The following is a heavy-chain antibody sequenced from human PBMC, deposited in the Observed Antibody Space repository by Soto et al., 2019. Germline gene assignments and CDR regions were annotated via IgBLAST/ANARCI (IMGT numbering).Heavy chain of an antibody. V-gene: IGHV4-34*01. CDR3: VRVPGP. J-gene: IGHJ5*02. Sequence: PSETMSLTCAVHGGSFSGYYWDWIRQPPGKGLEWIGYIYHGGSTNYNPSLKSRVTISVDRSKNQFSLKLSSVTAADTAVYYCVRVPGPWGQGTLVTVSS. CDR2: IYHGGST. CDR1: GGSFSGYY.